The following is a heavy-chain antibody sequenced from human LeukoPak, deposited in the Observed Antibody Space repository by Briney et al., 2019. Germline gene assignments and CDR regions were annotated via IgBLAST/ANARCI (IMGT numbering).Heavy chain of an antibody. Sequence: SQTLSLTCTVSGGSISSGSYYWSWIRQPAGKGLEWIGRIYSSGSTNYNPSLKSRVTISVDTSKDQFSLKLSSVTAADTAVYCCAREVGLWFGELPLNWFDPWGQGTLVTVSS. V-gene: IGHV4-61*02. CDR3: AREVGLWFGELPLNWFDP. J-gene: IGHJ5*02. CDR2: IYSSGST. CDR1: GGSISSGSYY. D-gene: IGHD3-10*01.